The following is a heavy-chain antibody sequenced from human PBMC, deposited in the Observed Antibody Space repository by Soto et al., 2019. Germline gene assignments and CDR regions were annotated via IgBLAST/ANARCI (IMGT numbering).Heavy chain of an antibody. J-gene: IGHJ4*02. CDR2: ISGSGGST. V-gene: IGHV3-23*01. CDR3: VTDRLPYQLLCLFDY. Sequence: EVQLLESGGGLVQPGGSLRLSCTASGFTFNNNAMSWVRQAPGKGLEWVSIISGSGGSTLYADSVKGRFTISRDNSKNTVYLKLNSLRVEDTAIYYCVTDRLPYQLLCLFDYWGKGTLVTVSS. CDR1: GFTFNNNA. D-gene: IGHD2-2*01.